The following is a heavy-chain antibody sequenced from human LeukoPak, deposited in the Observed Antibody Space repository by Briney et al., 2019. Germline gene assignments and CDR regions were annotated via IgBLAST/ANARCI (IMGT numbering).Heavy chain of an antibody. CDR3: AREGYSSSWSPGAFDI. V-gene: IGHV3-23*01. Sequence: GGSLRLSCAASGFTFSSYWMHWVRQAPGKGLEWVSAISGSGGSTYYADSVKGRFTISRDNSKNTLYLQMNSLRAEDTAVYYCAREGYSSSWSPGAFDIWGQGTMVTVSS. J-gene: IGHJ3*02. CDR2: ISGSGGST. CDR1: GFTFSSYW. D-gene: IGHD6-13*01.